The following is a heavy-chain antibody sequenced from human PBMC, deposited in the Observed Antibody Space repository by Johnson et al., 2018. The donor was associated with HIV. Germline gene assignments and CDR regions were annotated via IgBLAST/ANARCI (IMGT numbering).Heavy chain of an antibody. CDR3: AKDLRIAVAGVAFDI. D-gene: IGHD6-19*01. CDR2: ISGSGDRT. Sequence: VQLVESGGGLVQPGGSLRLSCAASGFTVSSNYMSWVRQAPGKGLEWVSVISGSGDRTSYADFAKGRFTISRDNSKTTLYMQMNSLRAEDTALYYCAKDLRIAVAGVAFDIWGQGTMVTVSS. CDR1: GFTVSSNY. J-gene: IGHJ3*02. V-gene: IGHV3-23*04.